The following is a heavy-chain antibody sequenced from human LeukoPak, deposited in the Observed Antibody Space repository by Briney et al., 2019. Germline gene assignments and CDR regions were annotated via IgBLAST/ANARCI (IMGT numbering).Heavy chain of an antibody. CDR2: INHSGST. CDR3: ARASLKPDY. J-gene: IGHJ4*02. CDR1: GGSISSYY. V-gene: IGHV4-34*01. Sequence: PSETLSLTCTVSGGSISSYYWSWIRQPPGKGLEWIGEINHSGSTNYNPSLKSRVTISVDTSKNQFSLKLSSVTAADTAVYYCARASLKPDYWGQGTLVTVSS.